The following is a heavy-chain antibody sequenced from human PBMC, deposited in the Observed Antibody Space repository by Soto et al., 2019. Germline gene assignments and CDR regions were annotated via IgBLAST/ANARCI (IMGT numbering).Heavy chain of an antibody. CDR3: ARGVGSSPPRY. D-gene: IGHD1-26*01. J-gene: IGHJ4*02. V-gene: IGHV4-59*01. CDR1: GGSISVYY. CDR2: IYDSGSP. Sequence: SETLSLTCTISGGSISVYYWSWIRQPPGQALEWIGYIYDSGSPYYNPSLRSRVIISADTSKNQTPLKLTSAPAAETAVNYCARGVGSSPPRYWGRGTLVTVS.